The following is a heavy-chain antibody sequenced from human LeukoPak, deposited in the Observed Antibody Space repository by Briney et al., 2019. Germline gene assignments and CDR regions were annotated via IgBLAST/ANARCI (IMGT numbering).Heavy chain of an antibody. CDR1: GFSIRSGYY. V-gene: IGHV4-38-2*02. D-gene: IGHD4-11*01. Sequence: PSETLSLTCTISGFSIRSGYYWGWIRQPPGKGLEWIGSMYHSGSTYSSPSLKSRVTISVDTSKNQFSLKLSSVTAADTAVYYCARRYSNYFFDYWGQGTLVTVSS. J-gene: IGHJ4*02. CDR2: MYHSGST. CDR3: ARRYSNYFFDY.